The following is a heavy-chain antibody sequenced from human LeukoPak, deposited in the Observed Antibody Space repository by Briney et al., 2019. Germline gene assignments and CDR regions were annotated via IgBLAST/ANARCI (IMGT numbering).Heavy chain of an antibody. Sequence: GGSLRLSCAASGFTFSSYAMSWLRQAPGKGLECVSAIGGSGGSTYYAGSVKGRFNITRENSKNTLYLQMNSLRAEDTAVYYCAKDKRTVTFQLDYWGQGTLVTVSS. D-gene: IGHD4-17*01. CDR1: GFTFSSYA. V-gene: IGHV3-23*01. J-gene: IGHJ4*02. CDR3: AKDKRTVTFQLDY. CDR2: IGGSGGST.